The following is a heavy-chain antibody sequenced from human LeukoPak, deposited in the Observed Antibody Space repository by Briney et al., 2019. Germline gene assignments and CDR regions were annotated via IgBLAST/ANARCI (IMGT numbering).Heavy chain of an antibody. Sequence: PSETLSLTCTASGVSISSYYWSWIRQPAGKGLEWIGRIHTSGSTKYNPSLKSRVTISVDKSKNQFSLKLTSVTAADTAVYYCARDLEYYYDSSGYYWGYSFDIWGQGTMVTVSS. CDR2: IHTSGST. CDR1: GVSISSYY. J-gene: IGHJ3*02. V-gene: IGHV4-4*07. CDR3: ARDLEYYYDSSGYYWGYSFDI. D-gene: IGHD3-22*01.